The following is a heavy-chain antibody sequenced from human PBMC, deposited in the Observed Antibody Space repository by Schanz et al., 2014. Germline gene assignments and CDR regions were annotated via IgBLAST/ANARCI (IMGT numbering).Heavy chain of an antibody. Sequence: EMPLLASGGGLIQPGGSLRLSCAASGFTFSTHAMSWVRQAPGKGLEWVSSISGDHRNTFYADSVKGRFTISRDNSKNTLYLQMNSLRAEDTAIYYCAKSLESCPGGRCSRGYFDYWGQGTLVTVSS. CDR3: AKSLESCPGGRCSRGYFDY. CDR2: ISGDHRNT. CDR1: GFTFSTHA. V-gene: IGHV3-23*01. J-gene: IGHJ4*02. D-gene: IGHD2-8*02.